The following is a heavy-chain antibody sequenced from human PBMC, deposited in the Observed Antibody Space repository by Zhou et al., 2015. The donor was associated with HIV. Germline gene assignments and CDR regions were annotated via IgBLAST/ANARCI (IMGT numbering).Heavy chain of an antibody. D-gene: IGHD6-19*01. CDR3: ASDGDSSGWHDPSYYYGMDV. CDR2: IIPIFGTA. CDR1: GGTFSSYA. Sequence: QVQLVQSGAEVKKPGSSVKVSCKASGGTFSSYAISWVRQAPGQGLEWMGGIIPIFGTANYAQKFQGRVTITADRSTNTAYMELSSLRSEDTAVYYCASDGDSSGWHDPSYYYGMDVWGQGTTVTVSS. V-gene: IGHV1-69*06. J-gene: IGHJ6*02.